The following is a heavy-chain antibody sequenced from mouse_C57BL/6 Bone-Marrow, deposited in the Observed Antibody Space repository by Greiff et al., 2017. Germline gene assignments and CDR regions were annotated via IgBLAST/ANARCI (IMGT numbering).Heavy chain of an antibody. V-gene: IGHV1-76*01. CDR3: AREGRRDYFGY. Sequence: VQLQESGAELVRPGASVKLSCKASGYTFTDYFINWVKRRPGQGLEWIARIYPGSGNTYFNEKFKGKATLTAEKSSSTAYMQLSILTSADSAVYFCAREGRRDYFGYWGQGTTLTVSS. CDR1: GYTFTDYF. J-gene: IGHJ2*01. CDR2: IYPGSGNT.